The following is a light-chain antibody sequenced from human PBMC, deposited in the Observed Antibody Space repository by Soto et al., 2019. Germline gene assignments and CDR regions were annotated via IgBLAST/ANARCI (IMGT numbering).Light chain of an antibody. CDR1: GSDVGAYNY. CDR3: SSYAVNNNYV. V-gene: IGLV2-8*01. Sequence: QSVLTQPPSASGSPGQSVTISCTGTGSDVGAYNYVSWYQQHPGKAPKLMIYEVSKRPSGVPDRFSGSKSGNTASLTVSGLQAEDEADYYCSSYAVNNNYVFGTGTKVTVL. J-gene: IGLJ1*01. CDR2: EVS.